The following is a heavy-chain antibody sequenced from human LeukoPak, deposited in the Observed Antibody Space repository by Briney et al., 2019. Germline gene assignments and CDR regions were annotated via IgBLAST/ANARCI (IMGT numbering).Heavy chain of an antibody. Sequence: GGSLRLSCAASGFTFSNYAMHWVRQAPGKGLEWVAFISYDGSNKYYANSVKGRFTISRDNSKNTLYLQMNSLRAEDTAVYYCASAYSSAWSSDYWGQGTLVTVYS. J-gene: IGHJ4*02. V-gene: IGHV3-30-3*01. CDR1: GFTFSNYA. D-gene: IGHD6-19*01. CDR2: ISYDGSNK. CDR3: ASAYSSAWSSDY.